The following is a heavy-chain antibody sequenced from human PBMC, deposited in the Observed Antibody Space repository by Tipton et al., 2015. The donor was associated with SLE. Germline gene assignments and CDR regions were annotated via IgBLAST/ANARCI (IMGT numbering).Heavy chain of an antibody. V-gene: IGHV4-34*01. CDR1: GGSFSGYY. D-gene: IGHD3-10*01. Sequence: LRLSCAVYGGSFSGYYWSWIRQPPGKGLEWIGEIIHSGSTNYNPSLKSRVTISVDTSKNQFSLKLSSVTAADTAVYYCARGSHVLLDYGGQGTLVTVSS. CDR2: IIHSGST. CDR3: ARGSHVLLDY. J-gene: IGHJ4*02.